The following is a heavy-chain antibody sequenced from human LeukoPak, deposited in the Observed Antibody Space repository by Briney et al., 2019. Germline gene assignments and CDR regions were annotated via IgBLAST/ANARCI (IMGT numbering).Heavy chain of an antibody. D-gene: IGHD5-18*01. CDR3: ARGPSQLWLPSFDY. J-gene: IGHJ4*02. CDR2: ISSSSSTI. Sequence: GGSLRLSCAASGFTFSSYSMNWVRQAPGKGLEWVSYISSSSSTIYYAGSVKGRFTISRDNAKNSLYLQMNSLRAEDTAVYYCARGPSQLWLPSFDYWGQGTLVTVSS. CDR1: GFTFSSYS. V-gene: IGHV3-48*04.